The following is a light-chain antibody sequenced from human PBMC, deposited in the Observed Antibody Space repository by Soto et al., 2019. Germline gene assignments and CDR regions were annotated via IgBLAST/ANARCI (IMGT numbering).Light chain of an antibody. V-gene: IGKV1-9*01. CDR1: QGISSY. Sequence: DIQLTQSPSFLSASVGDRVTITCRASQGISSYLAWYQQIPGKAPNLLIYAASTLQSGVPSRFSGSGSGTEFTLTISSLQPEDFATYYCHQLNSYPRTFGQGTRLEMK. CDR2: AAS. CDR3: HQLNSYPRT. J-gene: IGKJ5*01.